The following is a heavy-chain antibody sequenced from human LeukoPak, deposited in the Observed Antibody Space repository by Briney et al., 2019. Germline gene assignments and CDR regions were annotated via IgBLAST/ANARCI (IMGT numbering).Heavy chain of an antibody. D-gene: IGHD6-19*01. CDR3: ARVIAVAGRGDYFDY. J-gene: IGHJ4*02. CDR2: IYYSGST. V-gene: IGHV4-59*01. Sequence: SETLSLTCTVSGGPISSYYWSWIRQPPGKGLEWIGYIYYSGSTNYNPSLKSRVTISVDTSKNQFSLKLSSVTAADTAVYYCARVIAVAGRGDYFDYWGQGTLVTVSS. CDR1: GGPISSYY.